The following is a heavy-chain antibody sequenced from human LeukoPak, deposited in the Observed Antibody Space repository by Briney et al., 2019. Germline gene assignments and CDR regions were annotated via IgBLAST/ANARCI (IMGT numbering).Heavy chain of an antibody. CDR3: ASHPAFDY. CDR2: INSDGSST. CDR1: GFTFSTYW. J-gene: IGHJ4*02. V-gene: IGHV3-74*01. Sequence: GGSLRLSCAAPGFTFSTYWMHWVRHAPGKGLVWVSRINSDGSSTNYADSVKGRFTISTDNARNTLFLQMNSLRAEDTAVYYCASHPAFDYWGQGTLVTVSS.